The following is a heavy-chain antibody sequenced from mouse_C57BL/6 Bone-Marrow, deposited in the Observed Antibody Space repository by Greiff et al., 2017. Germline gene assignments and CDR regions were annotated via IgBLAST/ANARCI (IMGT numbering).Heavy chain of an antibody. Sequence: QVQLQQSGAELVKPGASVKLSCKASGYTFTSYWMHWVKQRPGQGLEWIGYINPSSGYTKYNQKFKDKATLTADKSSSTAYMQLSSLTYEDSAVYYCARSSLYDCYYVRFAYWGQGTMVTVSA. CDR2: INPSSGYT. J-gene: IGHJ3*01. V-gene: IGHV1-7*01. CDR3: ARSSLYDCYYVRFAY. D-gene: IGHD2-3*01. CDR1: GYTFTSYW.